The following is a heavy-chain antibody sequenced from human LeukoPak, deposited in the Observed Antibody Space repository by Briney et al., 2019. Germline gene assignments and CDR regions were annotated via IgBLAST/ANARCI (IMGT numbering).Heavy chain of an antibody. CDR2: IYYSRSN. CDR3: ARALLSHYDFWSGYYVIGWFDP. V-gene: IGHV4-59*11. J-gene: IGHJ5*02. D-gene: IGHD3-3*01. CDR1: GCSISSHY. Sequence: SETLSLTCTVSGCSISSHYWSWIRQPPGKGLEWIGYIYYSRSNNYNPSLKSPVTISVDPSKNQFSLKLSSVTAADTDVYYCARALLSHYDFWSGYYVIGWFDPWGQGTLVTVSS.